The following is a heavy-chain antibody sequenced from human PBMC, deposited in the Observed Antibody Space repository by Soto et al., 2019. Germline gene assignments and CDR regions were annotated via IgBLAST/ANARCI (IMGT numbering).Heavy chain of an antibody. J-gene: IGHJ6*02. CDR2: INAGNGNT. CDR1: GYTFTSYA. V-gene: IGHV1-3*01. CDR3: ARVEGEPPANYGMDV. Sequence: GASVKVSCKASGYTFTSYAMHWVRQAPGQRLEWMGWINAGNGNTKYSQKFQGRVTITRDTSASTAYMELSSLRSEDTAVYYCARVEGEPPANYGMDVWGQGTTVTVSS. D-gene: IGHD1-1*01.